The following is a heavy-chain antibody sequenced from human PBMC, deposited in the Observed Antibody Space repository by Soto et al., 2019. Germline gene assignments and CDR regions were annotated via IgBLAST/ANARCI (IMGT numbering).Heavy chain of an antibody. D-gene: IGHD5-18*01. CDR2: ISYDGGLQ. V-gene: IGHV3-30*03. CDR3: VSDRGYGHASVPYS. CDR1: GFTFISYG. J-gene: IGHJ4*02. Sequence: QAHLVESGGGVVQPGRSLRLSCAASGFTFISYGMHWVRQAPGTRLERVEVISYDGGLQHYADSVKGRFTISRDNSKNMVLLQMNSLRAEDTAVYYCVSDRGYGHASVPYSWGQGTLVSVSS.